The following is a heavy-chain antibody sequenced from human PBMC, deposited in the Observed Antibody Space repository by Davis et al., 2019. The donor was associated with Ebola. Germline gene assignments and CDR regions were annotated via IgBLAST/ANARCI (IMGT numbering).Heavy chain of an antibody. CDR2: PSGRGGNR. CDR1: GFTFSTYS. CDR3: AKDRGSGTTGYFYYGMDV. D-gene: IGHD1-14*01. Sequence: PSETLSLTCAASGFTFSTYSMTWVRQPPGKGLEWVSSPSGRGGNRYSADSAKGRFTISRDNSKSTLYLQMNSLKAEDTAVYYCAKDRGSGTTGYFYYGMDVWGQGTTVTVSS. V-gene: IGHV3-23*01. J-gene: IGHJ6*02.